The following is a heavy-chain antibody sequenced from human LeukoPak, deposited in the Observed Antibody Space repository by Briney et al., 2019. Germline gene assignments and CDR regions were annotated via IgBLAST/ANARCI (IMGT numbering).Heavy chain of an antibody. CDR1: GFTFSRYW. V-gene: IGHV3-7*01. CDR3: ARANYYSDSIGYSLYYFDY. J-gene: IGHJ4*02. CDR2: IKQDGSEK. Sequence: GGSLRLSCAASGFTFSRYWMSWVRQAPGKGLEWVANIKQDGSEKSYVDSVKGRFTISRDNAKNSLYLQMNSLRAEDTAVYYCARANYYSDSIGYSLYYFDYWGQGTLVTVSS. D-gene: IGHD3-22*01.